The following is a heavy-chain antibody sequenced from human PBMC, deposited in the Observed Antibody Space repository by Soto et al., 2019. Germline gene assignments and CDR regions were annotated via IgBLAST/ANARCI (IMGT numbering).Heavy chain of an antibody. CDR2: ISASDGAT. J-gene: IGHJ4*02. V-gene: IGHV3-23*01. Sequence: PGGSLRLSCAASGFTFSSHAMSWVRQFPGKGLEWISAISASDGATYYADSVKGRFTISRDNSKNTLYLQMNSLRAEDTAVYYCAKDPEVVLSGWPFDYWGQGTLVTVSS. D-gene: IGHD6-19*01. CDR1: GFTFSSHA. CDR3: AKDPEVVLSGWPFDY.